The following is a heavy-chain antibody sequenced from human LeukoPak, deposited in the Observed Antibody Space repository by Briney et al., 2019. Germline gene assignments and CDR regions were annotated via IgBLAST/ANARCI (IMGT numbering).Heavy chain of an antibody. D-gene: IGHD2-2*01. J-gene: IGHJ4*02. CDR1: GYTLTELS. Sequence: GASVKVSCKVSGYTLTELSMHWVRQAPGKGLEWMGGFDPEDGETIYAQKFQGRVTMTEDTSTDTAYMELSSLRSEDTAVYYCATRPGVIVPAALDYWGQGTLVTVSS. CDR2: FDPEDGET. V-gene: IGHV1-24*01. CDR3: ATRPGVIVPAALDY.